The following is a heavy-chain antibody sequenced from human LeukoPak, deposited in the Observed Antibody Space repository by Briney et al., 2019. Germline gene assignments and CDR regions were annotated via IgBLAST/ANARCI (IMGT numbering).Heavy chain of an antibody. Sequence: PGGSLRLSCAASGFTVSSNYVSWVRQAPGKGLEWVSAISGSGGSTYYADSVKGRFTISRDNSKNTLYLQMNSLRAEDTAVYYCAKAVGSSGYFSRDAFDIWGQGTMVTVPS. CDR1: GFTVSSNY. CDR2: ISGSGGST. V-gene: IGHV3-23*01. D-gene: IGHD3-22*01. CDR3: AKAVGSSGYFSRDAFDI. J-gene: IGHJ3*02.